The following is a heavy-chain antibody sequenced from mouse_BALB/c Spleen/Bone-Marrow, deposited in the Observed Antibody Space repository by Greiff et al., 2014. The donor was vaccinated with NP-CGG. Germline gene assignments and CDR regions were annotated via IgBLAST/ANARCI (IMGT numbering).Heavy chain of an antibody. D-gene: IGHD1-1*01. CDR2: ISSGGSYT. Sequence: EVMLVESGGGLVKPGGSLKLSCAASGFTFSSYGLSWVRQTPDKRLEWVATISSGGSYTYYPDSVKGRFTISRDNAKNTLYLQMSSLKSEDTAMYYCASGNYYAMDYWGQGTSVTVSS. CDR3: ASGNYYAMDY. V-gene: IGHV5-6*03. CDR1: GFTFSSYG. J-gene: IGHJ4*01.